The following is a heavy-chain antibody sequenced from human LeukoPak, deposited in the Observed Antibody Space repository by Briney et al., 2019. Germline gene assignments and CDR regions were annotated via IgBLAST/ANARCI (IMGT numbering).Heavy chain of an antibody. CDR3: AKDGTAMYTSSWVDY. J-gene: IGHJ4*02. CDR2: ISWNSGNI. Sequence: GGSLRLSCAASGFTFDDYAMHWVRHVPGMGLEWVSGISWNSGNIVYADSVKGRSTISRDNDKNSLYLQMSSLRGEDTALYYCAKDGTAMYTSSWVDYWGQGTLVTVSS. D-gene: IGHD6-13*01. V-gene: IGHV3-9*01. CDR1: GFTFDDYA.